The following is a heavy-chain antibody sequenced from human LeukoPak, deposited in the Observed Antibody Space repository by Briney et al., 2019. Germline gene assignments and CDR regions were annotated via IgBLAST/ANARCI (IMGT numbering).Heavy chain of an antibody. V-gene: IGHV1-8*01. CDR1: GYTFTSYD. J-gene: IGHJ4*02. D-gene: IGHD6-13*01. Sequence: ASVKVSCKASGYTFTSYDINWVRQATGQGLEWMGWMNPNSGNTGYAQKFQGRVTMTTDTSTSTAYMELRSLRSDDTAVYYCARDKARAAAAGTAYWGQGTLVTVSS. CDR2: MNPNSGNT. CDR3: ARDKARAAAAGTAY.